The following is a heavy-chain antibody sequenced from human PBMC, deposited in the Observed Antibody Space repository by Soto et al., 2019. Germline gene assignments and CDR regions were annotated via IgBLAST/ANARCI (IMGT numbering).Heavy chain of an antibody. CDR2: IRSKANSYAT. CDR1: GFTFSGSA. V-gene: IGHV3-73*01. D-gene: IGHD2-15*01. CDR3: FSVRGLVAPL. J-gene: IGHJ4*02. Sequence: GSLRLSCGVSGFTFSGSAVHWVRQASGKGLEWVGRIRSKANSYATSYSESVQGRFTISRDDSKNTAFLQMNSLKIEDTAVYYCFSVRGLVAPLWGQGTLVTVSS.